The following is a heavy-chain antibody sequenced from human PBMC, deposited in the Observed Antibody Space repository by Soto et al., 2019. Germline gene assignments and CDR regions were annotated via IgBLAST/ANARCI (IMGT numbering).Heavy chain of an antibody. J-gene: IGHJ3*02. CDR1: GYIFSNDY. D-gene: IGHD1-1*01. CDR2: FNPSGDAT. CDR3: ARRGMSTIGFDT. V-gene: IGHV1-46*01. Sequence: QVQLVQSGAEVKKPGTSVKVSCKASGYIFSNDYMHWVRQAPGQGLEWMGVFNPSGDATHYAQSFQGRVTVTRDTSTSTVYMELSTLTSEDTAVYYCARRGMSTIGFDTWGQGTMVTVSS.